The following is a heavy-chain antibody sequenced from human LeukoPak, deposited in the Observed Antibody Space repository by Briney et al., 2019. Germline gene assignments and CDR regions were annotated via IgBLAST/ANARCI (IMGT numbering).Heavy chain of an antibody. D-gene: IGHD6-13*01. J-gene: IGHJ4*02. CDR3: ATLYSRDY. CDR2: ISYDGSNK. CDR1: GFTFNSYA. Sequence: GRSLRLSCAASGFTFNSYAMHWVRQAPGKGLEWVAVISYDGSNKYYADSVKGRFTISRDNSKNTLYLQMNSLRAEDTAVYYCATLYSRDYWGQGTLVTVSS. V-gene: IGHV3-30-3*01.